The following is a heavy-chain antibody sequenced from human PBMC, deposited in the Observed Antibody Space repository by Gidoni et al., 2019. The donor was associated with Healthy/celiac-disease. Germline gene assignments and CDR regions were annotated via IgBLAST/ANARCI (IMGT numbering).Heavy chain of an antibody. V-gene: IGHV3-30*04. Sequence: QVQLVESGGGVVQPGRSLSLSCAASGFTFSSYAMHWVRQAPGKGLEWVAVISYDGSNKYYADSVKGRFTISRDNSKNTLYLQMNSLRAEDTAVYYCAREKDYYMDVWGKGTTVTVSS. CDR2: ISYDGSNK. J-gene: IGHJ6*03. CDR3: AREKDYYMDV. CDR1: GFTFSSYA.